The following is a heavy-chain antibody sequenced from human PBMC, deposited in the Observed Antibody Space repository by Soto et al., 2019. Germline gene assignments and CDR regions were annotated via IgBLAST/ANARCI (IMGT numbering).Heavy chain of an antibody. D-gene: IGHD6-19*01. Sequence: QVQLQQWGAGLLKPSETLSLTCAVYGGSFSGYYWSWIRQPPGKGLEWIGEINHSGSTNYNPSLKSRVTISVDTSKNQFSLKLSSVTAADTAVYYCARGGRIAVAGTSWGQGTMVTVSS. J-gene: IGHJ3*01. V-gene: IGHV4-34*01. CDR3: ARGGRIAVAGTS. CDR1: GGSFSGYY. CDR2: INHSGST.